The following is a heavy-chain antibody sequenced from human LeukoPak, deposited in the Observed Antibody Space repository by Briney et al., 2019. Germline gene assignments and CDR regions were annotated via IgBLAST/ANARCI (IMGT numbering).Heavy chain of an antibody. CDR1: GYTLTGYY. J-gene: IGHJ4*02. V-gene: IGHV1-2*02. D-gene: IGHD3-9*01. CDR3: ARRDDILTGYYIFDY. CDR2: INPNSGGT. Sequence: ASVKVSCKASGYTLTGYYMHWVRQAPGQGLEWMGWINPNSGGTNYAQKFQGRVTMTRDTSISTAYMELSRLRSDDTAVYYCARRDDILTGYYIFDYWGQGTLVTVSS.